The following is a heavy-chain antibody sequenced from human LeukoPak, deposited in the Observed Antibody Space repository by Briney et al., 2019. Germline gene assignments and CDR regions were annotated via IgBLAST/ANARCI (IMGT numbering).Heavy chain of an antibody. V-gene: IGHV4-39*01. CDR2: IYYSGST. CDR3: ARRRDDYGDYYDY. J-gene: IGHJ4*02. Sequence: PSETLSLTCTVSGGSISSSSYYWGWIRQPPGKGLEWIGNIYYSGSTYYNPSLKSRVPISVDTSKNQFSLTLTSVTAADTAVYYCARRRDDYGDYYDYWGQGTLVTVSS. D-gene: IGHD4-17*01. CDR1: GGSISSSSYY.